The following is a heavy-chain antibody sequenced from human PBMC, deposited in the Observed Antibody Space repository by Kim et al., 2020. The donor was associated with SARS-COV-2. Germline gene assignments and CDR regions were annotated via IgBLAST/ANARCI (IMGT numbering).Heavy chain of an antibody. J-gene: IGHJ5*02. Sequence: SETLSLTCAVYGGSFSGYYWSWIRQPPGKGLEWIGEINHSGSTNYNPSLKSRVTISVDTSKNQFSLKLSSVTAADTAVYYCARGGENYYGSGSYHWFDP. D-gene: IGHD3-10*01. V-gene: IGHV4-34*01. CDR3: ARGGENYYGSGSYHWFDP. CDR1: GGSFSGYY. CDR2: INHSGST.